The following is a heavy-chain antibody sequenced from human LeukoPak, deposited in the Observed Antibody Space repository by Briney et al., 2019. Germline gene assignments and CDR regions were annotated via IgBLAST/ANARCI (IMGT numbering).Heavy chain of an antibody. CDR2: ISGSGGST. CDR1: GFTFSSYG. J-gene: IGHJ6*03. V-gene: IGHV3-23*01. D-gene: IGHD1-26*01. Sequence: GGSLRLSCAASGFTFSSYGVSWVRQAPGKGLEWVSAISGSGGSTYYADSVKGRFTISRDNSKNTLYLQMNSLRAEDTAVYYCAKGRGWEASYYYYYMDVWGKGTTVTISS. CDR3: AKGRGWEASYYYYYMDV.